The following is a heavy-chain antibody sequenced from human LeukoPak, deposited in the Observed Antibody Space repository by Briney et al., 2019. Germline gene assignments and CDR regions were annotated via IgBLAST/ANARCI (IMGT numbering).Heavy chain of an antibody. Sequence: SETLSLTCAVYGGSFSGYYWSWIRQPPGKGLEWIGEINHSGSTNYNPSLKSRVTIPVDTSKNQFSLELSSVTAADTAVYYCARGGEGNYGSGRRGPGIDYWGQGTLVTVSS. V-gene: IGHV4-34*01. CDR1: GGSFSGYY. CDR3: ARGGEGNYGSGRRGPGIDY. CDR2: INHSGST. D-gene: IGHD3-10*01. J-gene: IGHJ4*02.